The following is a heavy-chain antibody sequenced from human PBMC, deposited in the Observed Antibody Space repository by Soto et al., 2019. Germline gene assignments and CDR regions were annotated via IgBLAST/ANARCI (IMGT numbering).Heavy chain of an antibody. J-gene: IGHJ4*02. CDR3: VRSGDDYGSYIDY. CDR2: INHRGNS. CDR1: GYSISSGYY. V-gene: IGHV4-38-2*01. Sequence: ASETLSLTCDVSGYSISSGYYWAWFRQPPGKGMEWIGSINHRGNSYYNPSLKSRVTISVDTSKNQGSLKVSSVTAADTAVYYCVRSGDDYGSYIDYWGQGTLVTVSS. D-gene: IGHD4-17*01.